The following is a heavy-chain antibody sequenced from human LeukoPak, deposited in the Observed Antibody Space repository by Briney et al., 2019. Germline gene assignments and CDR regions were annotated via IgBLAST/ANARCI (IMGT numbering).Heavy chain of an antibody. J-gene: IGHJ3*02. Sequence: GGSLRLSCAASGFTFSSYWMSWVRQAPGKGLEWVANIKQDGSEKYYVDSVKGRFTISRDNAKNSLYLQMNSLRAEDTAVYYCARDGPVIGDAFDIWGQGTMVTVSS. CDR3: ARDGPVIGDAFDI. V-gene: IGHV3-7*01. D-gene: IGHD3-22*01. CDR1: GFTFSSYW. CDR2: IKQDGSEK.